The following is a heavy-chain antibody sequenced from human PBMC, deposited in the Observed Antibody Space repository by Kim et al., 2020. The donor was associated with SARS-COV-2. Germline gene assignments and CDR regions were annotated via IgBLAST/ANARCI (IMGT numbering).Heavy chain of an antibody. Sequence: ASVKVSCKASGYTFTIYDISWVRQATGQGLEWMGWMNPNSGDTGYAQKFQGRVTMTRNTSISTAYMELSSLRSEDTAVYYCARGNYDSYYYYGMDVWGQGPTVTVSS. J-gene: IGHJ6*02. CDR1: GYTFTIYD. D-gene: IGHD3-22*01. CDR3: ARGNYDSYYYYGMDV. V-gene: IGHV1-8*01. CDR2: MNPNSGDT.